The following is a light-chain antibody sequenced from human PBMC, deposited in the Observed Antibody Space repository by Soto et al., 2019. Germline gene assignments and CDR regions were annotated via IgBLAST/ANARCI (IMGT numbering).Light chain of an antibody. CDR1: QSVGRN. V-gene: IGKV3-15*01. J-gene: IGKJ2*01. CDR3: QQYITWHSFT. Sequence: IVMTHSPSTLAVSAGGGPTLSCGASQSVGRNLAWYQQKPGQAPSLLIYGASTRAAGIPASFSGGGSGTQFTLTIGSLKSADFAVYYCQQYITWHSFTFGQGTKVDIK. CDR2: GAS.